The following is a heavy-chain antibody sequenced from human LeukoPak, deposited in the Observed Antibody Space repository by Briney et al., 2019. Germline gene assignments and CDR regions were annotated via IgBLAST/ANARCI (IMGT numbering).Heavy chain of an antibody. CDR1: GFTFSSYA. J-gene: IGHJ4*02. V-gene: IGHV3-23*01. CDR3: AKDRGVYCSGGSCYPTYYFDY. CDR2: ISGSGGST. D-gene: IGHD2-15*01. Sequence: GGSLRLSCAASGFTFSSYAMSRVRQAPGKGLEWVSAISGSGGSTYHADSVKGRFTISRDNSKNTLYLQMNSLRAEDTAVYYCAKDRGVYCSGGSCYPTYYFDYWGQGTLVTVSS.